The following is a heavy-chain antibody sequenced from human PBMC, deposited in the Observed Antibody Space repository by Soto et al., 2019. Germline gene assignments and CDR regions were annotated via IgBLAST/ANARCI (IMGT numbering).Heavy chain of an antibody. J-gene: IGHJ6*02. CDR1: GFTFSSYS. CDR2: IHHSGSI. Sequence: PGGSLRLSCAASGFTFSSYSMNWVRQAPGKGLEWIGEIHHSGSINYKPSLKSRVTISVDTSKNQFSLELRSVTAADTAVYYCTYYGDYVHYYYYGMDVWGQGTTVTVSS. D-gene: IGHD4-17*01. CDR3: TYYGDYVHYYYYGMDV. V-gene: IGHV4-34*08.